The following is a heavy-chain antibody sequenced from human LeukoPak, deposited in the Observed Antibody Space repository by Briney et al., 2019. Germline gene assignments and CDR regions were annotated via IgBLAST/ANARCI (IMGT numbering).Heavy chain of an antibody. J-gene: IGHJ5*02. D-gene: IGHD4-17*01. Sequence: GGSLRLSCAASGFTFMSYTMNWIRQAPGKGLEGVASISGSSTYIYYADSAKGRFTISRDSAKDSLYLQMNSLRAEDTAVYYCAREPPSTVLNWFDPWGQGTLVTVSS. CDR3: AREPPSTVLNWFDP. CDR1: GFTFMSYT. CDR2: ISGSSTYI. V-gene: IGHV3-21*01.